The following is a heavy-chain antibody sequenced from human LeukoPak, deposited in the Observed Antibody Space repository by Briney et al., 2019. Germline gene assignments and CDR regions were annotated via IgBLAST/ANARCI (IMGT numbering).Heavy chain of an antibody. J-gene: IGHJ2*01. D-gene: IGHD1-26*01. Sequence: GGSLRLSCAAAGFTFSSYAMSWVRQATGKGLEWVSAISGSGGSTYYADSVKGRFTISRDNSKNTLYLQMNSLRAEDTAVYYCAKDSGSYPTGYFDLWGRGTLVTVSS. CDR3: AKDSGSYPTGYFDL. CDR1: GFTFSSYA. CDR2: ISGSGGST. V-gene: IGHV3-23*01.